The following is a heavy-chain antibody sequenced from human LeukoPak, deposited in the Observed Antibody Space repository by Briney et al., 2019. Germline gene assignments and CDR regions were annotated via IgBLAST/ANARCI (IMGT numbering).Heavy chain of an antibody. V-gene: IGHV5-51*01. J-gene: IGHJ3*02. CDR3: ARQLDYGGFGAFGI. Sequence: GESLKISCKGSGYTFTNYWIHWVRQMPGRGLEWMGNVYPGDSDTRYSPSFQGQVTISADKSITTTYLQWNSLKASDTAIYYCARQLDYGGFGAFGIWGQGTMVTVSS. CDR1: GYTFTNYW. CDR2: VYPGDSDT. D-gene: IGHD4-23*01.